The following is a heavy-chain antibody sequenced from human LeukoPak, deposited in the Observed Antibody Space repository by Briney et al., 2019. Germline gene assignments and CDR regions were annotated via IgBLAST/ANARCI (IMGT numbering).Heavy chain of an antibody. D-gene: IGHD6-19*01. CDR3: ARRDSSGWTPRFDY. Sequence: AASVKVSCKASGGTFSSYAISWVRQAPGQGLEWMGGIIPIFGTANYAQKFQGRVAITADESTSTAYMELSSLRSEDTAVYYCARRDSSGWTPRFDYWGQGTLVTVSS. CDR2: IIPIFGTA. CDR1: GGTFSSYA. V-gene: IGHV1-69*13. J-gene: IGHJ4*02.